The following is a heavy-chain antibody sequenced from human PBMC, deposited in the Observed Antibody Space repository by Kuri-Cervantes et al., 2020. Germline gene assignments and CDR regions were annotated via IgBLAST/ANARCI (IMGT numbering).Heavy chain of an antibody. J-gene: IGHJ4*02. Sequence: GGSLRLSCKVPGYNFPSHWIGWVRQMPGKGLEWMGIIQFSDSKTYYSPSFQGQVTISADKSISTAYLQWSGLKAADSAMYYCARHGGGNSAHDYDYWGQGTLVTVSS. CDR3: ARHGGGNSAHDYDY. D-gene: IGHD5-12*01. CDR2: IQFSDSKT. V-gene: IGHV5-51*01. CDR1: GYNFPSHW.